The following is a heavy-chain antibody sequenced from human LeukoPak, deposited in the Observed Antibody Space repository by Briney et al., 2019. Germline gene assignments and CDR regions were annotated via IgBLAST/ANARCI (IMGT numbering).Heavy chain of an antibody. V-gene: IGHV4-34*01. D-gene: IGHD3-10*01. CDR1: GGSFSGYY. J-gene: IGHJ4*02. Sequence: PSETLSLTCAVYGGSFSGYYWSWIRQPPGKGRNGMGEINHSGSTNYNPSLKSRVTISVDTSKNQFSLKLSSVTAADTAVYYCARERYYGSGSYYNRFIDYWGQGTLVTVSS. CDR2: INHSGST. CDR3: ARERYYGSGSYYNRFIDY.